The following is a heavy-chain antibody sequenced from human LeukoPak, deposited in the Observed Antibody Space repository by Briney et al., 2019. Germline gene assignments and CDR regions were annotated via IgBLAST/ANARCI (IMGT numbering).Heavy chain of an antibody. V-gene: IGHV3-23*01. D-gene: IGHD3-3*01. CDR2: ITDAGDTT. CDR3: VRDRNYYEALQRSY. Sequence: GGSLRLSCAASGFTFSTFAMSWVRQDPGRGLEWVSSITDAGDTTFYPESVKGRFTISRDNSKNTLYLQMNSLRVEDTALYFCVRDRNYYEALQRSYWGQGTLVTVSS. J-gene: IGHJ4*02. CDR1: GFTFSTFA.